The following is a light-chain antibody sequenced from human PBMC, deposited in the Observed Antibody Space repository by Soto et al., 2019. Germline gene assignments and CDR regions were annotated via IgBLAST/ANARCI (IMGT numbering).Light chain of an antibody. CDR1: QSVSSSY. J-gene: IGKJ4*01. Sequence: EVVLTQSPGTLSLSPGERATLSCRASQSVSSSYLAWYQQKPGQAPRLLIYGASSRATGFPDRFSGTGSGTDFTLTISRLQPEDFAVYYCQYYGNSPKLTFCGGTKVEIK. V-gene: IGKV3-20*01. CDR2: GAS. CDR3: QYYGNSPKLT.